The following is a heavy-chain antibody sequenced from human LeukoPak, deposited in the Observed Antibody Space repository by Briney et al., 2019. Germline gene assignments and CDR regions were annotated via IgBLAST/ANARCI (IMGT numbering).Heavy chain of an antibody. CDR2: ISGSGGSGSGAST. D-gene: IGHD6-13*01. V-gene: IGHV3-23*01. J-gene: IGHJ4*02. Sequence: GGSLRLSCAASGFTFSNYAMTWVRQAPGKGLEWVSGISGSGGSGSGASTYYADSVKGRFTISRDNSKNTLYLQMNSLRAEDTAVYYCAKGATSISSSWYTLFDYWGQGTLVTVSS. CDR3: AKGATSISSSWYTLFDY. CDR1: GFTFSNYA.